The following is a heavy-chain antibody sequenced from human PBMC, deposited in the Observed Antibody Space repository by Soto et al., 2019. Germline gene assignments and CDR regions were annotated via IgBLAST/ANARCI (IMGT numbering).Heavy chain of an antibody. Sequence: GGSLRLSCAASGFTFSSYAMHWVRQAPGKGLEWVAVISYDGSNKYYADSVKGRFTISRDNSKNTLYLQMNSLRAEDTAVYYCARDLGCSSTSCYFLYYYGMDVWGQGTTVTVSS. CDR3: ARDLGCSSTSCYFLYYYGMDV. CDR2: ISYDGSNK. D-gene: IGHD2-2*01. CDR1: GFTFSSYA. J-gene: IGHJ6*02. V-gene: IGHV3-30-3*01.